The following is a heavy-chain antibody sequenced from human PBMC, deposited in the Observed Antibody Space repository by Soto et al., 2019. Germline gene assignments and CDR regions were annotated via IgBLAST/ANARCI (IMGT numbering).Heavy chain of an antibody. CDR3: VRDAGFRGSGTPVQFDS. CDR2: ISAYNENT. V-gene: IGHV1-18*01. CDR1: GDTLWKTG. D-gene: IGHD3-10*01. J-gene: IGHJ4*02. Sequence: AAVKVSCKSAGDTLWKTGVSCVRQSPGQGLEWMGWISAYNENTNYAQKFKDRVTMTRDTSTSAAYLELTRLTSDDTAVYYCVRDAGFRGSGTPVQFDSWGQGTLVTVSS.